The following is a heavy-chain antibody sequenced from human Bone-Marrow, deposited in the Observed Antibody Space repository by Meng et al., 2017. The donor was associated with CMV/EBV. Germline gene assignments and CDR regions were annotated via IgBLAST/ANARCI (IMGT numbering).Heavy chain of an antibody. CDR3: ARDSIFGVVMDAFDI. Sequence: GESLKISCAASGFTFSSYSMNWVRQAPGKGLEWVSSISSSSSYIYYADSVKGRFTISRDNAKNSLYLQMNSLRAEDTAMYYCARDSIFGVVMDAFDIWGQGTRVTVSS. CDR1: GFTFSSYS. CDR2: ISSSSSYI. V-gene: IGHV3-21*01. D-gene: IGHD3-3*01. J-gene: IGHJ3*02.